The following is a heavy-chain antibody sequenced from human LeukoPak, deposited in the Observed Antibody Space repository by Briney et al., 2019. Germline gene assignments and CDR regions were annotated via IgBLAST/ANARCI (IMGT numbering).Heavy chain of an antibody. CDR2: ISAYNGNT. D-gene: IGHD5-18*01. CDR3: ARGDTAFSPYYFDY. J-gene: IGHJ4*02. CDR1: GYTFTSYG. Sequence: ASVKVSCKASGYTFTSYGISWVRQAPGQGLEWMGWISAYNGNTNYAQKLQGRVTMTTDTSTSTAYMELRSLRSDDTAVYCCARGDTAFSPYYFDYWGQGTLVTVSS. V-gene: IGHV1-18*01.